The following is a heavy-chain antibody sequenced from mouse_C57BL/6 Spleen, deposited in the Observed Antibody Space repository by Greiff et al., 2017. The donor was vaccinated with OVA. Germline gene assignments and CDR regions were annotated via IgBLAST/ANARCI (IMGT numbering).Heavy chain of an antibody. CDR3: TRFRTVVPYFDY. D-gene: IGHD1-1*01. J-gene: IGHJ2*01. CDR1: GYTFTSYW. V-gene: IGHV1-5*01. Sequence: VQLQQSGTVLARPGASVKMSCKTSGYTFTSYWMHWVKQRPGQGLEWIGAIYPGNSDTSYNQKFKGKAKLTAVTSASTAYMELSSLTNEDSAVYYCTRFRTVVPYFDYWGQGTTLTVSS. CDR2: IYPGNSDT.